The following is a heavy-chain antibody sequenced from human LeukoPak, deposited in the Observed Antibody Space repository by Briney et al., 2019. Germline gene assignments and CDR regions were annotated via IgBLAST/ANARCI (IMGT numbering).Heavy chain of an antibody. Sequence: RGSLRLSCAASGFTFSSYEMNWVRQAPGKGLEWVSYISSSGSTIYYADSVKGRFTISGDNAKNSLYLQMNSLRAEDTAVYYCARDLGVAEEEFDIWGQGTMVTVSS. V-gene: IGHV3-48*03. D-gene: IGHD6-19*01. CDR2: ISSSGSTI. J-gene: IGHJ3*02. CDR1: GFTFSSYE. CDR3: ARDLGVAEEEFDI.